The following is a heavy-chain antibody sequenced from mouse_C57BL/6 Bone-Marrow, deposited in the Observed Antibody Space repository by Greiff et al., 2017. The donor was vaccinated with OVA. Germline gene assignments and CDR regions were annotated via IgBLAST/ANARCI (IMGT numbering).Heavy chain of an antibody. J-gene: IGHJ4*01. CDR3: ARYYYGSGYAMDY. Sequence: QVQLQQPGAELVKPGASVKMSCKASGYTFTSYWITWVKQRPGQGLEWIGDIYPGSGSTNYNEKFKSKATLTVDTSSSTAYMQLSSLTSEDSAVYYCARYYYGSGYAMDYWGQGTSVTVSS. CDR2: IYPGSGST. V-gene: IGHV1-55*01. D-gene: IGHD1-1*01. CDR1: GYTFTSYW.